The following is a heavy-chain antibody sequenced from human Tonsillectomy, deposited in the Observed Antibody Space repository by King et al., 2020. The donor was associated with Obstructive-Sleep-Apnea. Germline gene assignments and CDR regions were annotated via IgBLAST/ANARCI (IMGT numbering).Heavy chain of an antibody. CDR1: GFTFNSYG. V-gene: IGHV3-30*02. CDR3: AKEEGSGWGDY. J-gene: IGHJ4*02. Sequence: VQLVESGGGVVQPGGSLRLSCAASGFTFNSYGMYWVRQAPVKGLEWVTYIGYDGSKKYYGDSVRGRFTISRDNSKNTLYLQMNSLRAEDTAVYYCAKEEGSGWGDYWGQGTLVTVSS. CDR2: IGYDGSKK. D-gene: IGHD6-19*01.